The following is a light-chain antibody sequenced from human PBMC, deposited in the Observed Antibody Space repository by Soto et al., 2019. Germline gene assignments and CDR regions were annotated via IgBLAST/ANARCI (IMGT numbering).Light chain of an antibody. CDR3: QQYDSWPIT. Sequence: EIVMTQSPATVSVSPGERATLSCGASQSVRTNLAWYQQKAGQAPRLLIYTSSTRATDIPARFSDSGSGTEFTLTISSLQSEDFAVYYCQQYDSWPITLGQGTRLENK. CDR2: TSS. J-gene: IGKJ5*01. CDR1: QSVRTN. V-gene: IGKV3-15*01.